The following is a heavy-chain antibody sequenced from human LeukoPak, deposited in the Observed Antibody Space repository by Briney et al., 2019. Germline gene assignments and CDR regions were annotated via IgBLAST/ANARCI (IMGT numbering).Heavy chain of an antibody. CDR3: ARGRRWNYNRFDP. Sequence: SETLSLTCAVYGGSFSGYYWSWIRQPPGKGLEWIGEINHSGSTNYNPSLKSRVTISVDTSKNQFSLKLSSVTAADTAVYYCARGRRWNYNRFDPWGQGTLVTVSS. CDR1: GGSFSGYY. V-gene: IGHV4-34*01. CDR2: INHSGST. J-gene: IGHJ5*02. D-gene: IGHD1-7*01.